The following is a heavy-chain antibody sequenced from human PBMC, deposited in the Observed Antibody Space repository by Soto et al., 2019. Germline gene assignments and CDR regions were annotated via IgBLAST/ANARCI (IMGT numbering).Heavy chain of an antibody. J-gene: IGHJ5*02. CDR1: GGSISSYY. CDR3: ARESSWFDP. CDR2: IYYSGST. Sequence: SDTLSLTCTVSGGSISSYYWSWIRQPPGKGLEWIGYIYYSGSTNYNPSLKSRVTISVDTSKNQFSLKLSSVTAADTAVYYCARESSWFDPWGQGTLVTVS. V-gene: IGHV4-59*01.